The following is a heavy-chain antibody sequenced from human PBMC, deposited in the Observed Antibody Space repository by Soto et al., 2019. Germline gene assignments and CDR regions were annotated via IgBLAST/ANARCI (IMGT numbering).Heavy chain of an antibody. CDR3: ARDPATVGYYFNWFDP. J-gene: IGHJ5*02. D-gene: IGHD3-22*01. CDR1: GDSISSSKW. Sequence: KTSETLSFTCGVSGDSISSSKWWSWVRQPPGKGLEWIGAISHSGSTNYNPSFKNRVTTSVDKSKNQFSLKMISVTAADTAVYYCARDPATVGYYFNWFDPWGQGTLVTVSS. V-gene: IGHV4-4*02. CDR2: ISHSGST.